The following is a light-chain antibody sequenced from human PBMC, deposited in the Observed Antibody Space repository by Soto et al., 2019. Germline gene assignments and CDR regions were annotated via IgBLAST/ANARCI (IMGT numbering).Light chain of an antibody. CDR2: GAS. Sequence: EIVLTQSPATLSLSPGERATLSCRASQSVSSSYLAWYQQKPGQAPRLLIYGASTRATGIPARFSGSGSGTAFTLTISSLQSEDFAVYYCQQYNNWPRTFGQGTKVDIK. CDR3: QQYNNWPRT. J-gene: IGKJ1*01. CDR1: QSVSSSY. V-gene: IGKV3-15*01.